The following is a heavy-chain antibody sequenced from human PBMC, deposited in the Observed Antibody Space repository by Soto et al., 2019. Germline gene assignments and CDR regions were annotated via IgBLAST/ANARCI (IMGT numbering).Heavy chain of an antibody. CDR1: GYTFTSYG. CDR2: ISAYNGNT. J-gene: IGHJ6*02. Sequence: ASVKVSCKASGYTFTSYGISWVRQAPGQGLEWMGWISAYNGNTNYAQKLQGRVTMTTDTSTSTAYMELRSLRSDDTAVYYCARDRSQRVPYYYYYGMDVWGQGTTVT. CDR3: ARDRSQRVPYYYYYGMDV. V-gene: IGHV1-18*01. D-gene: IGHD6-6*01.